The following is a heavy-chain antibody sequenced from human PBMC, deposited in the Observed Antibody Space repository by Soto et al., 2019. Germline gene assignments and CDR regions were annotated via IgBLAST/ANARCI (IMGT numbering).Heavy chain of an antibody. CDR2: VNQSGSA. V-gene: IGHV4-34*02. J-gene: IGHJ4*02. D-gene: IGHD6-13*01. CDR3: ARERRVVGGYSSSWYDYFDS. Sequence: QVQLQQWGAGLLKPSETLSLTCSVYGGSFSTYFWTWMRQPPGKGLEWIGEVNQSGSANYNPSLESRFTISVDTSKKPFSLRLSSVTAADTAVYYCARERRVVGGYSSSWYDYFDSWGQGTLVTVSS. CDR1: GGSFSTYF.